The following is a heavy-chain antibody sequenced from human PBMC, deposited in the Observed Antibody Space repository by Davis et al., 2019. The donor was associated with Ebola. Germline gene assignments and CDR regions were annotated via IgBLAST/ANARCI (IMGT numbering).Heavy chain of an antibody. D-gene: IGHD6-6*01. CDR3: ARRIAARPNWFDP. CDR2: ISAYNGNT. J-gene: IGHJ5*02. Sequence: AASVKVSCKASGYTFTSYDINWVRQATGQGLEWMGWISAYNGNTNYAQKLQGRVTMTRNTSISTAYMELSSLRSEDTAVYYCARRIAARPNWFDPWGQGTLVTVSS. CDR1: GYTFTSYD. V-gene: IGHV1-8*02.